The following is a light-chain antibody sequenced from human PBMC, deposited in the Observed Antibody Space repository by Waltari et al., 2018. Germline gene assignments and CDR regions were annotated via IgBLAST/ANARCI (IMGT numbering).Light chain of an antibody. V-gene: IGKV1-5*03. CDR3: QSYTDFYG. J-gene: IGKJ3*01. CDR2: KAS. CDR1: QNIGNL. Sequence: DIQMTQSPSTLSVSVGDRVTITCRASQNIGNLLAWYQQKPGKAPKVLIYKASTLESGVPSRFGGSGSGTEFTLTISSLQPDDFATYYCQSYTDFYGFGAGTKVEIK.